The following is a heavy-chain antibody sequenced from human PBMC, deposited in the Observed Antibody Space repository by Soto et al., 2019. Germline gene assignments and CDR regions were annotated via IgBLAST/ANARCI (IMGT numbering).Heavy chain of an antibody. CDR2: IKQDGSEK. D-gene: IGHD6-19*01. V-gene: IGHV3-7*01. J-gene: IGHJ4*02. CDR1: GFTFSSYW. CDR3: ARVPYSSGWHPKAYFDY. Sequence: GGSLRLSCAASGFTFSSYWMSWVRQAPGKGLEWVANIKQDGSEKYYVDSVKGRFTISRDNAKNSLYLQMNSLRAEDTAVYYCARVPYSSGWHPKAYFDYWGQGTLVTVSS.